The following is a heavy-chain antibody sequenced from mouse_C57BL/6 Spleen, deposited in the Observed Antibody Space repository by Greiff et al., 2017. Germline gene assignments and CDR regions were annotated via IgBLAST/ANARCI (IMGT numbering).Heavy chain of an antibody. CDR2: IYPGGGYT. D-gene: IGHD1-1*01. Sequence: QVQLQQSGAELVRPGTSVKMSCKASGYTFTNYWIGWAKQRPGHGLEWIGDIYPGGGYTNYNEQFKGKATLTAAKSSSTAYMRFSSLTSEDSAIYYCARREDCGSYYAMDYRGQGTSVTVSS. J-gene: IGHJ4*01. CDR3: ARREDCGSYYAMDY. V-gene: IGHV1-63*01. CDR1: GYTFTNYW.